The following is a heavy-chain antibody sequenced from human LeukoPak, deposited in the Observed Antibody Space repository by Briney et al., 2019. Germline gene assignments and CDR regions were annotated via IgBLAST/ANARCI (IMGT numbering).Heavy chain of an antibody. Sequence: SQTLSLTCAISGDSVSSNRASWTWIRQSPSRGLEWLGRTYYRSKWYNDYAVSLKSRISINPDTSKNQFSLQLNCVTPEDTAVYYCSRSDGASDFDYWGQGTLVTVSS. CDR1: GDSVSSNRAS. D-gene: IGHD5-24*01. CDR3: SRSDGASDFDY. V-gene: IGHV6-1*01. J-gene: IGHJ4*02. CDR2: TYYRSKWYN.